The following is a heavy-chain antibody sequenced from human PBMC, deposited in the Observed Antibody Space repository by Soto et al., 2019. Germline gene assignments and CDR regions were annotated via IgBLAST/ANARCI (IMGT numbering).Heavy chain of an antibody. D-gene: IGHD2-15*01. CDR2: VIPNLGVT. Sequence: SVKVSCKASGGTLSSYTFSLVRQAPGQGLEWMGRVIPNLGVTNYAKKFQGRFTIVVDTSTSTAYMGLNSLRYEDTAVYYCARDKGYCSDTSCPDFDYWGQGTLVTVSS. CDR3: ARDKGYCSDTSCPDFDY. V-gene: IGHV1-69*04. CDR1: GGTLSSYT. J-gene: IGHJ4*02.